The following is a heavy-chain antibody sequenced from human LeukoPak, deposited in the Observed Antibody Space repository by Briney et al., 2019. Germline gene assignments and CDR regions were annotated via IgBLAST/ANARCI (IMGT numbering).Heavy chain of an antibody. V-gene: IGHV3-23*01. Sequence: GGSLRLSCAASGFTFSSFAMSWVRQAPGRGLEWVSLSSSSGSITYYADSVQGRFTISRDNSKNTLYLQMNSLRAEDTALYYCARNRGMTMIGGGLDYWGQGTLVTVSS. CDR1: GFTFSSFA. D-gene: IGHD3-10*02. J-gene: IGHJ4*02. CDR3: ARNRGMTMIGGGLDY. CDR2: SSSSGSIT.